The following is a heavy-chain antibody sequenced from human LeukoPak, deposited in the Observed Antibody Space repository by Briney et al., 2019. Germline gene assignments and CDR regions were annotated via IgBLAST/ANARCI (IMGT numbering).Heavy chain of an antibody. J-gene: IGHJ4*02. CDR3: ARSYCSSSSCYALGYFDY. V-gene: IGHV4-39*01. Sequence: PSETLSLTCTVSGGSISSGSYYWSWIRQPPGKGLEWIGSIYYSGSTYYNPSLKSRVAMSVDTSKNQFSLKLTTVTGADTAVYYCARSYCSSSSCYALGYFDYWGQGTLVTVSS. D-gene: IGHD2-2*01. CDR2: IYYSGST. CDR1: GGSISSGSYY.